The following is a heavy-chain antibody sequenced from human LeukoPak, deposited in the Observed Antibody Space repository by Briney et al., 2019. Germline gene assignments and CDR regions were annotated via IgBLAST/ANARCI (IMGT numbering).Heavy chain of an antibody. D-gene: IGHD1-1*01. Sequence: SETLSLTCTVSGYSFSSTYYGAWIRQPPGKGLEWIATISHSGSTYYTPSLESRLTISLDTSRNHFSLRLSSVTAADTAVYYCARVNAPVATFDYWGLGTLVAVSS. CDR2: ISHSGST. J-gene: IGHJ4*02. CDR1: GYSFSSTYY. V-gene: IGHV4-38-2*02. CDR3: ARVNAPVATFDY.